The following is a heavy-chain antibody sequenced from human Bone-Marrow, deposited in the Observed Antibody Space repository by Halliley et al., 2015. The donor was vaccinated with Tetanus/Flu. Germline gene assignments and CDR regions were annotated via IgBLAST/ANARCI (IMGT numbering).Heavy chain of an antibody. CDR3: ARDVYKYGLRGLDS. Sequence: VAVIWFDGSHEKYADSVRGRFTISRDNSKNMVDLQMNSLRVEDTAIYYCARDVYKYGLRGLDSWGPGTLVTVSS. J-gene: IGHJ5*01. D-gene: IGHD5-18*01. V-gene: IGHV3-33*01. CDR2: IWFDGSHE.